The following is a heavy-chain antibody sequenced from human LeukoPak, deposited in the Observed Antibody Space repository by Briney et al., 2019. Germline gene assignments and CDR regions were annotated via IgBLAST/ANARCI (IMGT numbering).Heavy chain of an antibody. D-gene: IGHD1-26*01. Sequence: GGPLRLSCAASGFTFNTYWMYWVRQGSGKGLVWVSRISSDGSRTEYADSVEGRFTIFRDNAKNTLYLQMDSLRAEDTAVYYCARGPSHSGSYFVYWGQGTLVTVSS. CDR3: ARGPSHSGSYFVY. V-gene: IGHV3-74*03. CDR1: GFTFNTYW. J-gene: IGHJ4*02. CDR2: ISSDGSRT.